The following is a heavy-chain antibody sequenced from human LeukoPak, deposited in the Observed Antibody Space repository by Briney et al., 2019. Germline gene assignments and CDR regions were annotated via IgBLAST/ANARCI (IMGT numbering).Heavy chain of an antibody. V-gene: IGHV4-61*02. Sequence: SETLSLTCTVSGGSISSGSYYWSWIRQPAGKGLEWIGRIYTSGSTNYNPSLKSRVTISVDTSKNQFSLKLSSVTAADTAVYYCARHLNEYSSSSFYYYYYMDVWGKGTTVTVSS. CDR2: IYTSGST. CDR3: ARHLNEYSSSSFYYYYYMDV. J-gene: IGHJ6*03. CDR1: GGSISSGSYY. D-gene: IGHD6-6*01.